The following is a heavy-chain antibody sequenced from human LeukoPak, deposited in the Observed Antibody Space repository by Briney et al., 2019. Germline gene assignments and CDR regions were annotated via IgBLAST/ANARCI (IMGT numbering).Heavy chain of an antibody. Sequence: SETLSPTCAVYGGSFSGYYWSWIRQPPGKGLEWIGEINHGGSTNYNPSLKSRVTISVDTSKNQFSLKLSSVTAADTAVYYCARAAPKYYYDSSGYYSRYYYYGMDVWGQGTTVTVSS. V-gene: IGHV4-34*01. J-gene: IGHJ6*02. CDR1: GGSFSGYY. CDR2: INHGGST. CDR3: ARAAPKYYYDSSGYYSRYYYYGMDV. D-gene: IGHD3-22*01.